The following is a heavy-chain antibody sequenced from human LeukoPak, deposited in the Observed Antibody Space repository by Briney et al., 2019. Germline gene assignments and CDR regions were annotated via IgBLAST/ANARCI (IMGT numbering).Heavy chain of an antibody. CDR1: GGSFTDYF. CDR3: ARGRIAKIVVVHSFHYGMDV. J-gene: IGHJ6*02. Sequence: SETLSLTCVVFGGSFTDYFWTWIRQSPGKGLEWIGEINDYTGNTNYNPSLNSRVSISLEKSKNQFSLELRPVTAADTAVYYCARGRIAKIVVVHSFHYGMDVWGQGTTVTVSS. D-gene: IGHD3-22*01. CDR2: INDYTGNT. V-gene: IGHV4-34*01.